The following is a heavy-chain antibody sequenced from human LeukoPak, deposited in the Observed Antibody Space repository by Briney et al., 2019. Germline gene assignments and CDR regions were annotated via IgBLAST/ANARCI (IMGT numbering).Heavy chain of an antibody. CDR1: GGSFSGYY. J-gene: IGHJ6*02. Sequence: SETLSLTCAVYGGSFSGYYWSWIRQPPGKGLEWIGEINHSGSTNYNPSLKSRVTISVDTSKNQFSLKLSSVTAADTAVCYCARHLPYYDFWSGSTPYYYYGMDVWGQGTTVTVSS. V-gene: IGHV4-34*01. CDR3: ARHLPYYDFWSGSTPYYYYGMDV. CDR2: INHSGST. D-gene: IGHD3-3*01.